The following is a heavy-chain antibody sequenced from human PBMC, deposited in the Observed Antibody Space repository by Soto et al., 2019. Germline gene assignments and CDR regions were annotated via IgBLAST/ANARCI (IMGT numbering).Heavy chain of an antibody. Sequence: QVQLVQSGAEVKRPGSSVKVSCKASGDTFNFYSINWVRQAPGLGLEWMGRVNPIVSMSNYAQRFQGRVTVTADKSASTADMELSGVRSEATAIYYCATSYGAGSRAFDYWGQGAVVTVSS. CDR2: VNPIVSMS. CDR3: ATSYGAGSRAFDY. CDR1: GDTFNFYS. D-gene: IGHD3-10*01. J-gene: IGHJ4*02. V-gene: IGHV1-69*04.